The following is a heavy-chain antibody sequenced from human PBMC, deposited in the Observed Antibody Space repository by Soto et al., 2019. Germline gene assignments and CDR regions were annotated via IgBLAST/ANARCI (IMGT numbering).Heavy chain of an antibody. CDR3: ARAPTSRFDY. V-gene: IGHV3-30-3*01. CDR2: ISADGTNK. Sequence: LRLSCSSGFTFSTFAVHWVRQAPGKGLEWVAVISADGTNKYYADSVKGRFTISRDNSKNTLFLQMDSLRTEDTAMYYCARAPTSRFDYWGQGTLVTVSS. CDR1: GFTFSTFA. J-gene: IGHJ4*02.